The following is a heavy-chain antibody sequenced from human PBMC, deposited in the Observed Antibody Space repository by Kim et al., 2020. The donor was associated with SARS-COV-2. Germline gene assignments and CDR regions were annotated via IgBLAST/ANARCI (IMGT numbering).Heavy chain of an antibody. CDR3: ARSNYYYGMDV. CDR2: IYSGGST. CDR1: GFTVSSNY. Sequence: GGSLRLSCAASGFTVSSNYMSWVRQAPGKGLEWVSVIYSGGSTYYADSVKGRFTISRDNSKNTLYLQMNSLRAEDTAVYYCARSNYYYGMDVWGQWTTVTVSS. J-gene: IGHJ6*02. V-gene: IGHV3-66*01.